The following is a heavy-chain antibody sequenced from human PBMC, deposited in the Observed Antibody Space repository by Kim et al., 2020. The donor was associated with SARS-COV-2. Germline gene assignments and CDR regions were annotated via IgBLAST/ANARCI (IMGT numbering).Heavy chain of an antibody. D-gene: IGHD6-13*01. J-gene: IGHJ5*02. V-gene: IGHV1-46*01. Sequence: ASVKVSCKASGYTFTSYYMHWVRQAPGQGLEWMGIINPNGGSTNYAQNFQGRVTMTRDTSTSTVYMELSSLRSEDTAVYFCARGSAAGRGGGFDPWGQGTLVTLSS. CDR1: GYTFTSYY. CDR3: ARGSAAGRGGGFDP. CDR2: INPNGGST.